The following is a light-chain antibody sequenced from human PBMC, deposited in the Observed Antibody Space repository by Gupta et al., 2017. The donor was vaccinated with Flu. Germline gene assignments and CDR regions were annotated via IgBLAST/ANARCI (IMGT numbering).Light chain of an antibody. V-gene: IGLV1-47*01. CDR3: ATWDDSLSGWV. CDR1: SSNIGSNY. Sequence: QSLLPQPPPASGPPGQGVTISCSESSSNIGSNYVYWYQQLPGTAPKLLIYRNNQRPSGVPDRFSGSKSGTSASLAISGLRSEDEADYYCATWDDSLSGWVFGGGTKLTVL. J-gene: IGLJ3*02. CDR2: RNN.